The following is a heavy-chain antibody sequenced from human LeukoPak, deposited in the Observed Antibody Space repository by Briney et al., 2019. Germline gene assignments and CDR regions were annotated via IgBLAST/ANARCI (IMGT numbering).Heavy chain of an antibody. V-gene: IGHV1-69*06. Sequence: EASVKVSCKASGGTFSSYAISWVRQAPGQGLEWMGGIIPIFGTANYAQKFQGRVTITADKSTSTAYMELSSLRSEDTAVYYCARNLPYYYGSGNEDYWGQGTLVTVSS. CDR2: IIPIFGTA. CDR1: GGTFSSYA. CDR3: ARNLPYYYGSGNEDY. J-gene: IGHJ4*02. D-gene: IGHD3-10*01.